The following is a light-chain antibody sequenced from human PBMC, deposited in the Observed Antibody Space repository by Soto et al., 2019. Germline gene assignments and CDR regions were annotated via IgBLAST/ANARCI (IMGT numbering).Light chain of an antibody. CDR2: GAS. J-gene: IGKJ1*01. CDR3: QQYNNWPPRAWT. Sequence: EIVMTQSPATLSVSPGERATLSCRASQSVSSNLAWYQQNPGQAPRLLIYGASTRATGIPARFSGSGSGTDFTLTISSLQSEDFAVYYCQQYNNWPPRAWTFGQGTKVEIK. CDR1: QSVSSN. V-gene: IGKV3-15*01.